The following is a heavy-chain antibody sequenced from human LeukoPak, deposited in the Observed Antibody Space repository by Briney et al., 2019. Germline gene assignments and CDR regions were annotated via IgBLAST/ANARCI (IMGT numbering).Heavy chain of an antibody. CDR1: GFTFSDYY. Sequence: GGSLRLSCAASGFTFSDYYMSWIRQAPGKGLEWVSYISSSSSYTNYADSVKGRFTISRDNAKNSLYLQMNSLRAEDTAVYYCARDARGVQSNGYDLPYYYYGMDFWGQGTTVTVSS. CDR3: ARDARGVQSNGYDLPYYYYGMDF. V-gene: IGHV3-11*06. CDR2: ISSSSSYT. J-gene: IGHJ6*01. D-gene: IGHD5-12*01.